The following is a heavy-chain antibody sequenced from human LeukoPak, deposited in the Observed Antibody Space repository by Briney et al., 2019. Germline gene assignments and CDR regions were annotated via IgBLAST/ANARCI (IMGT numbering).Heavy chain of an antibody. CDR1: GGTFSSYA. CDR2: IIPIFGTA. CDR3: AREGQGGYSGYEHPGYYYMDV. V-gene: IGHV1-69*05. D-gene: IGHD5-12*01. J-gene: IGHJ6*03. Sequence: EASVKVSCKASGGTFSSYAISWVRQAPGQGLEWMGRIIPIFGTANYAQKFQGRVTITTDESTSTAYMELSSLRSEDTAVYYCAREGQGGYSGYEHPGYYYMDVWGKGTTVTVSS.